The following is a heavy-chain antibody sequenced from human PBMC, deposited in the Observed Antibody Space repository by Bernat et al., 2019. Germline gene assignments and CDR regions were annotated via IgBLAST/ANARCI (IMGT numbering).Heavy chain of an antibody. CDR2: IYYSGST. Sequence: QVQLQESGPGLVKPSETLSLTCTVSGGSISSYYWSWIRQPPGKGLEWIGYIYYSGSTNYNPSLKSRVTISVDTSKNQFSLKLSSVTAADTAVYYWAGQGRGGVPGDNWGQGTLVTGSS. J-gene: IGHJ4*02. D-gene: IGHD2-21*01. CDR3: AGQGRGGVPGDN. CDR1: GGSISSYY. V-gene: IGHV4-59*08.